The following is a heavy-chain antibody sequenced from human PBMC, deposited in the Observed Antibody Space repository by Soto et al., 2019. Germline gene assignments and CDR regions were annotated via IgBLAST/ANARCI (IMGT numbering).Heavy chain of an antibody. D-gene: IGHD4-17*01. CDR2: IKQDGSEK. Sequence: EVQLVESGGGLVQPGGSLRLSCAASGFTFSSYWMSWVRQAPGKGLEWVANIKQDGSEKYYVDSVKGRFTISRDNAKNSLYLQMNSLRAEDTAVYYCARGWGTTVGGDWYFDLWGRGTLVTVSS. J-gene: IGHJ2*01. CDR1: GFTFSSYW. CDR3: ARGWGTTVGGDWYFDL. V-gene: IGHV3-7*01.